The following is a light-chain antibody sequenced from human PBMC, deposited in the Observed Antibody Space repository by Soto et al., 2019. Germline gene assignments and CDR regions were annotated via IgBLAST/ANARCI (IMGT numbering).Light chain of an antibody. Sequence: EIVLTQSPGTLSLSPGERATLSCRASESVSTNYLAWYQQKPGQAPRLLISGASSRATGIPDSFSGSGSGADFTHTINRLEPEDFAVYYCQQYGSVPLTFGGGTKVEIK. CDR3: QQYGSVPLT. CDR2: GAS. V-gene: IGKV3-20*01. J-gene: IGKJ4*01. CDR1: ESVSTNY.